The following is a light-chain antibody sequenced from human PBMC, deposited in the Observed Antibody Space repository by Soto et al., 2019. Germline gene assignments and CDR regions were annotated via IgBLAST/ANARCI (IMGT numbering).Light chain of an antibody. CDR2: DVS. CDR1: SGDVGGYDY. J-gene: IGLJ3*02. CDR3: SSYSVSGTRV. Sequence: QSVLTQPASVSGSPGQSITISCTGTSGDVGGYDYVSWYQQHPGKAPKLIIFDVSSWPSGTSDRFSGSKSGNTASLAISGLQAEDEADYYCSSYSVSGTRVFGGGTQLTVL. V-gene: IGLV2-14*03.